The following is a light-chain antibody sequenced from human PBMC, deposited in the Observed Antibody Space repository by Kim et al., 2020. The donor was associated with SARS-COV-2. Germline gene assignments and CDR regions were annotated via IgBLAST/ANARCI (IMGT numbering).Light chain of an antibody. CDR3: QQYGTSPNT. CDR1: QSVRSSY. V-gene: IGKV3-20*01. Sequence: EIVLTQSPGTLSLSPGERATLSCRASQSVRSSYLAWYQQKPGQAPRLLIYGASNRASGISDRFSGSVSGTDFTLTINRLDPEDFAVYYCQQYGTSPNTFGQGTRLEIK. CDR2: GAS. J-gene: IGKJ5*01.